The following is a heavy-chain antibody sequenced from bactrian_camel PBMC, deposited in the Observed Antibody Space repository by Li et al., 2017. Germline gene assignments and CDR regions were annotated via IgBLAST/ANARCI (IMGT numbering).Heavy chain of an antibody. CDR3: AADSQMTPDMWLIRHNIKTVRF. D-gene: IGHD1*01. J-gene: IGHJ4*01. Sequence: HVQLVESGGGSVQAGGSLTLSCAASGLVYPFWSMAWFRQAPGKEREGVARIDSRGTTEYVDSVKGRFTVFKGNAGKTLYLHMNSLKPEDTAMYYCAADSQMTPDMWLIRHNIKTVRFRGQGTQVTVS. CDR1: GLVYPFWS. V-gene: IGHV3S61*01. CDR2: IDSRGTT.